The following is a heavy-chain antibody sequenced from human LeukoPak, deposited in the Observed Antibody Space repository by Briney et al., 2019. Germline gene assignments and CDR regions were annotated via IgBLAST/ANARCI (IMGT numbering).Heavy chain of an antibody. V-gene: IGHV1-2*02. CDR1: GYTFTDYY. CDR2: SNPNSDDT. Sequence: ASVKVSCKASGYTFTDYYMHWVRQAPGQGLEWMGWSNPNSDDTNYAQKFQGRVTMTRDTSISTAYMELSRLRSDDTAVYYCARPLYSSGTTEDDYWGQGTLVTVSS. J-gene: IGHJ4*02. CDR3: ARPLYSSGTTEDDY. D-gene: IGHD6-19*01.